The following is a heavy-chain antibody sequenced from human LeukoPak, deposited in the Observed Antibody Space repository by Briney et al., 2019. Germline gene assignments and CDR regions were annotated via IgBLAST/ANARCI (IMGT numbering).Heavy chain of an antibody. CDR2: IIPIFGIA. J-gene: IGHJ4*02. D-gene: IGHD6-19*01. CDR1: GGTFSSYA. Sequence: GASVKVSFKASGGTFSSYAISWVRQAPGQGLEWMGRIIPIFGIANYAQKFQGRVTITADKSTSTAYMELSSLRSEDTAVYYCARTSSGWYEGNHLGYWGQGTLVTVSS. CDR3: ARTSSGWYEGNHLGY. V-gene: IGHV1-69*04.